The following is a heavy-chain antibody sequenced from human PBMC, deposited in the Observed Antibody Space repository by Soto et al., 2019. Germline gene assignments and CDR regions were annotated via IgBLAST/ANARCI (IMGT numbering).Heavy chain of an antibody. CDR3: AKAVGYAYAFGRFDF. V-gene: IGHV3-23*01. CDR2: ISGTGTST. Sequence: EVQVLESGGGLVQPGGSLRLSCVASGFTFSDYAMTWVRQAPGQGPEWVSAISGTGTSTYYAASVKGRFTISRDDSKNTVYLQMSSLRAEDTAIYYCAKAVGYAYAFGRFDFWGQGALVTVSS. D-gene: IGHD5-12*01. CDR1: GFTFSDYA. J-gene: IGHJ4*02.